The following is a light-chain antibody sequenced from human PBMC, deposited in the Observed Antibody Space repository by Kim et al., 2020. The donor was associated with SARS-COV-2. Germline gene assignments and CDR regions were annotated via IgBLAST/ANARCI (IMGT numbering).Light chain of an antibody. CDR3: QSYDSSLSGLYV. V-gene: IGLV1-40*01. J-gene: IGLJ1*01. Sequence: VTISCTGGSSNIGAHYDVHWYQQLPGTAPKLLIYGNSNRPSGVPDRFSGSKSGTSASLAITGLQAEDEADYYCQSYDSSLSGLYVFGTGTKVTVL. CDR2: GNS. CDR1: SSNIGAHYD.